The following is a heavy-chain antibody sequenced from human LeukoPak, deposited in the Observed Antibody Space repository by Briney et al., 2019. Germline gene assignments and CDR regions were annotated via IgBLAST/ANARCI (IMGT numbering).Heavy chain of an antibody. D-gene: IGHD5-18*01. CDR1: GGSFSGYY. Sequence: SETLSLTCAVYGGSFSGYYWSWIRQPPGKGLEWSGEINHSGSTNYNPSPKSRVTISVDTSKNQFSLKLSSVAAADTAVYYCARSGYSYGLFVWGQGTLVTVSS. V-gene: IGHV4-34*01. J-gene: IGHJ4*02. CDR3: ARSGYSYGLFV. CDR2: INHSGST.